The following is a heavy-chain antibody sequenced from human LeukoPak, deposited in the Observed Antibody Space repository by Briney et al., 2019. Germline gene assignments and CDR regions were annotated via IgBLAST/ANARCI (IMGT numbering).Heavy chain of an antibody. CDR1: GYTFTSYD. CDR2: INPSGGST. Sequence: ASVKVSCKASGYTFTSYDINWVRQAPGQGLEWMGIINPSGGSTSYAQKFQGRVTMTRDTSTSTVYMELSSLRSEDTAVYYCASTGGYSYGLYYYYYMDVWGKGTTVTVS. V-gene: IGHV1-46*03. J-gene: IGHJ6*03. CDR3: ASTGGYSYGLYYYYYMDV. D-gene: IGHD5-18*01.